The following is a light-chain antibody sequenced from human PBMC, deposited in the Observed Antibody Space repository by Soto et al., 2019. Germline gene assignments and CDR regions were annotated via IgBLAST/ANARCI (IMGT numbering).Light chain of an antibody. Sequence: EIVLTQSPGALSLSPGERAILSCRASHSLSSNYLAWYQQKPGQAPRLLIYGTSSRATGIPDRFSGSGSGTDCTLTISRLEPEDFAVYYCQQFGYFGGGTKVEIK. V-gene: IGKV3-20*01. CDR1: HSLSSNY. CDR2: GTS. CDR3: QQFGY. J-gene: IGKJ4*01.